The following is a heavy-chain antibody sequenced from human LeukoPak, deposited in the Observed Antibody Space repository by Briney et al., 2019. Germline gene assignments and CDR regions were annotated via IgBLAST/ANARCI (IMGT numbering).Heavy chain of an antibody. D-gene: IGHD3-22*01. V-gene: IGHV1-69*13. J-gene: IGHJ4*02. Sequence: SVKVSCKASGGTFSSYAISWVRQAPGQGLEWMGGIIPIFGTANYAQKFQGRVTITADESTSTAYMELSSLRSEDTAVYYCATPSGGEYYDSSGYSFDYWGQETLVTVSS. CDR3: ATPSGGEYYDSSGYSFDY. CDR1: GGTFSSYA. CDR2: IIPIFGTA.